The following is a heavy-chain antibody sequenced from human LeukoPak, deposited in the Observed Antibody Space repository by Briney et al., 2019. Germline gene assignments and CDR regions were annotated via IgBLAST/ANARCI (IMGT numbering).Heavy chain of an antibody. CDR1: GYTLTELS. V-gene: IGHV1-24*01. CDR3: ATGYSYGSYYFDY. D-gene: IGHD5-18*01. CDR2: FDPEDGET. Sequence: GASVKVSCKVSGYTLTELSMHWVRQAPGKGPEWMGGFDPEDGETIYAQKFQGRVTMTEDASTDTAYMELSSLRSEDTAVYYCATGYSYGSYYFDYWGQGTLVTVSS. J-gene: IGHJ4*02.